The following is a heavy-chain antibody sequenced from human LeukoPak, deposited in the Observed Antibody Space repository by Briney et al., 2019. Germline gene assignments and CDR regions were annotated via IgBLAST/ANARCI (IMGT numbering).Heavy chain of an antibody. CDR1: GFTFSSYW. J-gene: IGHJ4*02. CDR2: IKQDGSEK. Sequence: PGGSLRLSCAASGFTFSSYWMSWVRQAPGKGLEWVANIKQDGSEKYYVDSVKGRFTISRDNAKTSLYPQMNSLRAEDTAVYYCARTYYDFWSGYYWGVFDYWGQGTLVTVSS. V-gene: IGHV3-7*01. D-gene: IGHD3-3*01. CDR3: ARTYYDFWSGYYWGVFDY.